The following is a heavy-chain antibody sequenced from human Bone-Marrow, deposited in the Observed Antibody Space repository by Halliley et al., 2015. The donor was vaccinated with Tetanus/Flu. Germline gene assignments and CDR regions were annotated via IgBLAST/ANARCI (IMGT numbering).Heavy chain of an antibody. CDR2: AYDTGST. V-gene: IGHV4-39*01. CDR3: ARLDTSREENAFDV. Sequence: TLSLTCIVSGGSISGSRNYWGWIRQPPGKGLEWIGNAYDTGSTYYNPSFRSRVTVDTSKNQFSLQLTYVTAADTAVYYCARLDTSREENAFDVWGQGTMVTVSS. CDR1: GGSISGSRNY. D-gene: IGHD3-16*01. J-gene: IGHJ3*01.